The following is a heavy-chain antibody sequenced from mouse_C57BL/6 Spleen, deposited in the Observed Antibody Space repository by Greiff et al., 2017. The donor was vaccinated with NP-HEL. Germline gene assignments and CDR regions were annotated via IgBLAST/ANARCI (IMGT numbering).Heavy chain of an antibody. CDR1: GYTFTSYW. CDR3: ARRDDRKNYFDY. CDR2: IDPSDSYT. V-gene: IGHV1-59*01. Sequence: QVQLQQPGAELVRPGTSVKLSCKASGYTFTSYWMHWVKQRPGQGLEWIGVIDPSDSYTNYNQKFKGKATLTVDTSSSTAYMQLSSLTSEDSAVYYCARRDDRKNYFDYWGQGTTLTVSS. D-gene: IGHD2-12*01. J-gene: IGHJ2*01.